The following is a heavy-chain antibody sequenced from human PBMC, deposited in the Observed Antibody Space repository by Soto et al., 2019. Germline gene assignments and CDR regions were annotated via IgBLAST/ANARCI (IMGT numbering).Heavy chain of an antibody. V-gene: IGHV1-8*01. D-gene: IGHD2-15*01. Sequence: QVHLVQSGTEVKKPGASVKVSCKASGYTFATYDINWVRQAPGQGLEWLGWMNANNGNSGSAQKFQGRVTMTRTTSISTAYMELSILRSEDTAIYYCVRVCSGPNCPHGAFDLWGQGTLVTVSS. CDR3: VRVCSGPNCPHGAFDL. CDR2: MNANNGNS. CDR1: GYTFATYD. J-gene: IGHJ3*01.